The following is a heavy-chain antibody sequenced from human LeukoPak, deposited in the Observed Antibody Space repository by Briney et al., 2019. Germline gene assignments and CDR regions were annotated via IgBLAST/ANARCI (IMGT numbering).Heavy chain of an antibody. D-gene: IGHD2-15*01. CDR2: ISWNSGSI. CDR1: GFTFDDYA. J-gene: IGHJ4*02. V-gene: IGHV3-9*01. Sequence: PGGSLRLSCAASGFTFDDYAMHWVRQAPGKGLEWVSGISWNSGSIGYADSVKGRFTISRDNAKNSLYLQMNSLRAEDTALYYCARGMTPLIYCSGGSCFLFDYWGQGTLVTVSS. CDR3: ARGMTPLIYCSGGSCFLFDY.